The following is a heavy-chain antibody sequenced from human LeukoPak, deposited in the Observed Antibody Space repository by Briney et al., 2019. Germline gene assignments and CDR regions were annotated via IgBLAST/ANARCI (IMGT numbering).Heavy chain of an antibody. D-gene: IGHD3-16*01. J-gene: IGHJ6*03. CDR1: GYTFTSYG. Sequence: ASVKVSCKASGYTFTSYGISWVRQAPGEGREWMGWISAYNGNTNYAQKLQGRVTMTTDTSTSKDYMELRSLRSDDTAVYYCARDFTSTGRGGYYYYFYMDVWGKGTTVTVCS. CDR2: ISAYNGNT. V-gene: IGHV1-18*01. CDR3: ARDFTSTGRGGYYYYFYMDV.